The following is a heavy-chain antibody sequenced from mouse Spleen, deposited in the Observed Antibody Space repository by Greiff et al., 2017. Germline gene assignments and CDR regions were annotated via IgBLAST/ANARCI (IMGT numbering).Heavy chain of an antibody. J-gene: IGHJ3*01. D-gene: IGHD4-1*01. CDR3: AINWDRGAWFAY. V-gene: IGHV2-9-1*01. Sequence: VNLVESGPGLVAPSQSLSITCTVSGFSLTSYAISWVRQPPGKGLEWLGVIWTGGGTNYNSALKSRLSISKDNSKSQVFLKMNSLQTDDTARYYCAINWDRGAWFAYWGQGTLVTVSA. CDR2: IWTGGGT. CDR1: GFSLTSYA.